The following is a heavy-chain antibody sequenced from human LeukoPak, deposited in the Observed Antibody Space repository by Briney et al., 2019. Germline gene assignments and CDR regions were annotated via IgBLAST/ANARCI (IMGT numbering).Heavy chain of an antibody. J-gene: IGHJ2*01. D-gene: IGHD6-13*01. CDR3: ARGPEFEQLDPPYWYFDL. CDR1: GGSISSYY. V-gene: IGHV4-59*12. CDR2: IYYSGST. Sequence: SETLSLTCTVSGGSISSYYWSWIRQPPGKGLEWIGYIYYSGSTNYSPSLKSRVTISVDTSKNQFSLKLSSVTAADTAVYYCARGPEFEQLDPPYWYFDLWGRGTLVTVSS.